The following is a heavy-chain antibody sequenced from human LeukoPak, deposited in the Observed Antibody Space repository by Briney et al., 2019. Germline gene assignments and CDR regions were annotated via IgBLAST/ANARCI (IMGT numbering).Heavy chain of an antibody. CDR1: GFTVSNNY. Sequence: PGGSLCLSCPASGFTVSNNYMSWVRQAPGKGLEWVSVIYSGGSTYYADSVKGRFTISRDNSKNTLYLQMNSLTAADTAVYYCAREGGAYDSSGSGSRCCGEASLVTVSS. CDR3: AREGGAYDSSGSGSRC. CDR2: IYSGGST. D-gene: IGHD3-22*01. V-gene: IGHV3-53*01. J-gene: IGHJ4*02.